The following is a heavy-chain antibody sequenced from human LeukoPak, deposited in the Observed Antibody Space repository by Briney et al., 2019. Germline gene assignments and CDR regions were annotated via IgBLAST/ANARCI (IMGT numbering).Heavy chain of an antibody. D-gene: IGHD2-2*01. CDR3: AGGRTDIVVVPATLRNYYFDY. CDR1: GGTFSSYD. Sequence: ASVKVSCKASGGTFSSYDISWVRQAPGQGLEWMGGIMPMFGKTNYAQKFQGRVTTTADKATSTAYMELSSLRSEDTAVYYCAGGRTDIVVVPATLRNYYFDYWGQGTLDTVSS. V-gene: IGHV1-69*06. J-gene: IGHJ4*02. CDR2: IMPMFGKT.